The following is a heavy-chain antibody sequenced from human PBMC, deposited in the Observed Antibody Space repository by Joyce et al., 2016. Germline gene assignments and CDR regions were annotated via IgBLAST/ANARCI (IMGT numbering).Heavy chain of an antibody. D-gene: IGHD3-22*01. CDR1: GGSVSNYF. Sequence: QVQLQESGPGLVQPSETLSLTCTVSGGSVSNYFWSWIRQPPGKGLEWIGYIYYSGSTKYNPSLKSRLTMSVDTSKKQFSLNLSSVTAADTAVYYCARNRGSSGRHDAFNIWGRGTMVTVSS. CDR3: ARNRGSSGRHDAFNI. J-gene: IGHJ3*02. V-gene: IGHV4-59*02. CDR2: IYYSGST.